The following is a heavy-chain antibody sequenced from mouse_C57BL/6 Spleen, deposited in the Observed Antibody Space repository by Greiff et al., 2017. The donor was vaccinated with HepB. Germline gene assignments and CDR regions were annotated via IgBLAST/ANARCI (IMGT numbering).Heavy chain of an antibody. CDR1: GYTFTDYY. V-gene: IGHV1-76*01. CDR2: IYPGSGNT. CDR3: ARETAQAGTWFAY. D-gene: IGHD3-2*02. J-gene: IGHJ3*01. Sequence: VQLQQSGAELVRPGASVKLSCKASGYTFTDYYINWVKQRPGQGLEWIARIYPGSGNTYYNEKFKGKATLTAEKSSSTAYMQLSSLTSEDSAVYFCARETAQAGTWFAYWGQGTLVTVSA.